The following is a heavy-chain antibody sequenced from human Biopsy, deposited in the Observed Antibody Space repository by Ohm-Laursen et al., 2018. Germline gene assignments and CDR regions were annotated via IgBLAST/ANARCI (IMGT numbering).Heavy chain of an antibody. D-gene: IGHD3/OR15-3a*01. J-gene: IGHJ4*02. CDR1: GVYISDYY. Sequence: SDTLSLTCSVSGVYISDYYWSWIRQPPGRGLEWVGSIYYSGSTNYNPSLKGRVTISADTSKSQLSLHLTSVTAADTAVYYCASRGLVTASDYYFDDWGQGTLVTVSS. CDR3: ASRGLVTASDYYFDD. CDR2: IYYSGST. V-gene: IGHV4-59*08.